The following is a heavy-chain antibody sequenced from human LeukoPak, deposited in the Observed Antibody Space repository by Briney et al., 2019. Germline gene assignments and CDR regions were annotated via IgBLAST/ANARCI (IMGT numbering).Heavy chain of an antibody. CDR1: GYTFTSYG. V-gene: IGHV1-18*01. CDR3: ASPAGIKQWLHY. D-gene: IGHD6-19*01. CDR2: INPNSGGT. J-gene: IGHJ4*02. Sequence: VASVKVSCKASGYTFTSYGISWVRQAPGQGLEWMGWINPNSGGTNYAQKFQGRVTITADKSTSTAYMELSSLRSEDTAVYYCASPAGIKQWLHYWGQGTLVTVSS.